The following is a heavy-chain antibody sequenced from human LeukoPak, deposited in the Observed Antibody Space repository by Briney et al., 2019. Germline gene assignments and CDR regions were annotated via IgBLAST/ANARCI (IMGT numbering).Heavy chain of an antibody. J-gene: IGHJ3*02. Sequence: PGVALRLSCAASVFTFSSYSVNWVRHAPGQGLVWVSRINSDGRSTNYADSGKGRFTISRDNAKNTLYLQMNSLRAEDTAVYYCARGTGYCVFDIWGQGTMVTVSS. CDR1: VFTFSSYS. V-gene: IGHV3-74*01. CDR2: INSDGRST. CDR3: ARGTGYCVFDI. D-gene: IGHD2-21*01.